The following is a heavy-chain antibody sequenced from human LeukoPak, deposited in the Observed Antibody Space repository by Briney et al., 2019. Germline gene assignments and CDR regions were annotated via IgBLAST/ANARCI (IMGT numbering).Heavy chain of an antibody. CDR1: GFTFGDYA. CDR2: IRSKAYGGTT. CDR3: TRDLRVIAMPHYFDC. V-gene: IGHV3-49*04. D-gene: IGHD2-21*01. Sequence: GGSLRLSCTASGFTFGDYAMSWVRQAPGKGLEWVGFIRSKAYGGTTEYAASVKGRFTISRDDSKSIAYLQMNSLKTEDTDVYYCTRDLRVIAMPHYFDCWGQGTLVTVSS. J-gene: IGHJ4*02.